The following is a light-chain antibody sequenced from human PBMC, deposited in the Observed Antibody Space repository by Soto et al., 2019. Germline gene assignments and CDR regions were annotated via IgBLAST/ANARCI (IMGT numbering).Light chain of an antibody. Sequence: QSALTQPASVSGSPGQSITISCTGTSSDVGGYNFVSWYQQHPGKAPKLMIYAVSNRPSGVSNRFSGSKSGNTASLTISGVQAEDEADYYCSSYTSSSTEVFGGGTKLTVL. V-gene: IGLV2-14*01. CDR3: SSYTSSSTEV. J-gene: IGLJ2*01. CDR1: SSDVGGYNF. CDR2: AVS.